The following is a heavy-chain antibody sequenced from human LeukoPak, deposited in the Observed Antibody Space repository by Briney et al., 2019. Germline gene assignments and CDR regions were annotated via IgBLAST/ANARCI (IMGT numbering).Heavy chain of an antibody. CDR3: ARHEIGIAVAGVFDY. J-gene: IGHJ4*02. CDR1: GGSISSSSYY. D-gene: IGHD6-19*01. V-gene: IGHV4-39*01. Sequence: SETLSLTCTVSGGSISSSSYYWGWIRQPPGKGLERIGSIYYSGSTYYNPSLKSRVTISVDTSKNQFSLKLSSVTAADTAVYYCARHEIGIAVAGVFDYWGQGTLVTVSS. CDR2: IYYSGST.